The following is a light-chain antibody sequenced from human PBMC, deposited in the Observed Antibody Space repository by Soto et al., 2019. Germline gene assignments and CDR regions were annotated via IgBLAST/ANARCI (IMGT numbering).Light chain of an antibody. V-gene: IGKV1-33*01. CDR2: DAS. CDR1: QDISNY. J-gene: IGKJ3*01. CDR3: QQYDKLPRT. Sequence: DIQMTQSPSSLSASVGDRVTITCQASQDISNYLNWYQQKPGKAPKLLIYDASNLETGVPSRFSGRGSGTDFTFTISSLQPEDIATYYCQQYDKLPRTFGPGTKVAI.